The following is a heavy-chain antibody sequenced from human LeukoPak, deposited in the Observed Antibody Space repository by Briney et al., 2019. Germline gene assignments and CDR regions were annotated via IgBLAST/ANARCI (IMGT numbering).Heavy chain of an antibody. CDR3: AKDSQLSGTPTDY. CDR1: GFTFSSYE. CDR2: ISSSGSTI. Sequence: GGSLRLSCAASGFTFSSYEMNWVRQAPGKGLEWVSYISSSGSTIYYADSVKGRFTISRDNSKNTLYLQMNSLRAEDTAVYYCAKDSQLSGTPTDYWGQGTLVTVSS. J-gene: IGHJ4*02. D-gene: IGHD1/OR15-1a*01. V-gene: IGHV3-48*03.